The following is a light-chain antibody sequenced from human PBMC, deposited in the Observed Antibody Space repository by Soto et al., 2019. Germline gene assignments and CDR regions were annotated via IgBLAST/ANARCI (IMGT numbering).Light chain of an antibody. Sequence: EIVLTQSPGSLSLSPGQRATLSCRASQSGDTTFFAWYQKKPGQAPRLLIYGASKRATGIPDRFSGSGSGTDFTRIISRLEPEDFAVYYCQQYMSSVTFGQGTKVEIK. J-gene: IGKJ1*01. CDR2: GAS. CDR3: QQYMSSVT. CDR1: QSGDTTF. V-gene: IGKV3-20*01.